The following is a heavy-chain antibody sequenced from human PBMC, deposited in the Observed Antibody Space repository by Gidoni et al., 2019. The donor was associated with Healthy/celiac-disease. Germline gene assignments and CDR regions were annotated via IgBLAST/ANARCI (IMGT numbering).Heavy chain of an antibody. CDR1: GGTFRSYA. CDR2: IIPIFGTA. J-gene: IGHJ6*02. Sequence: QVQLVQSGAEVKKPGSSVKVSCKASGGTFRSYAISWVRQAPGQGLEWMGGIIPIFGTANYAQKFQGRVTITADESTSTAYMELSSLRSEDTAVYYCARRDLPTYGGIYGMDVWGQGTTVTVSS. CDR3: ARRDLPTYGGIYGMDV. D-gene: IGHD2-15*01. V-gene: IGHV1-69*19.